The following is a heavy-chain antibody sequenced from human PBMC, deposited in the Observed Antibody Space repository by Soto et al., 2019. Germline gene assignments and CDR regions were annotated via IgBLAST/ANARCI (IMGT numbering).Heavy chain of an antibody. CDR3: ARGRIQLWTTDYYYYGMDV. D-gene: IGHD5-18*01. CDR1: GYTFTSYG. Sequence: GASVKVSCKASGYTFTSYGISWVRQAPGQGLEWMGWISAYNGNTNYAQKPQGRVTMTTDTSTSTAYMELRSLRSDDTAVYYCARGRIQLWTTDYYYYGMDVWGQGTTVTVSS. J-gene: IGHJ6*02. CDR2: ISAYNGNT. V-gene: IGHV1-18*01.